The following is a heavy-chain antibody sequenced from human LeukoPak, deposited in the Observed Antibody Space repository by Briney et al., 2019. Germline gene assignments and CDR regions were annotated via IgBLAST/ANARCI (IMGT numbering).Heavy chain of an antibody. Sequence: ASVKVSCTASGYTFARYGISWVRQAPGQGLEWMGWISAYSGNTNYAQKLQGRVTMTTGTSTSTAYMELRSLRSDDTAVYYCARDGYCSSTSCPDLYYYYGMDVWGQGTMVTVSS. CDR2: ISAYSGNT. V-gene: IGHV1-18*01. J-gene: IGHJ6*02. D-gene: IGHD2-2*03. CDR3: ARDGYCSSTSCPDLYYYYGMDV. CDR1: GYTFARYG.